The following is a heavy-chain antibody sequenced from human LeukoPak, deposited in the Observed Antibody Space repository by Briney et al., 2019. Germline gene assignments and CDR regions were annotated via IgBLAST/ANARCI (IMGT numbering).Heavy chain of an antibody. CDR2: ISAYNGNT. D-gene: IGHD2-15*01. V-gene: IGHV1-18*01. J-gene: IGHJ6*02. Sequence: ASVKVSCKASGYTFTSYGISWVRQAPGQVLEWMGWISAYNGNTNYAQKLQGRVTMTTDTSTSTAYMELRSLRSDDTAVYYCARGRHCSGGSCYLPYYGMDVWGQGTTVTVSS. CDR1: GYTFTSYG. CDR3: ARGRHCSGGSCYLPYYGMDV.